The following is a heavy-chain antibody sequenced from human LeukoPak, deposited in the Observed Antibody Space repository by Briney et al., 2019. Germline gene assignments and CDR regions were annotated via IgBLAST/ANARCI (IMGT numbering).Heavy chain of an antibody. J-gene: IGHJ4*02. V-gene: IGHV3-30*04. CDR2: INTDGTKK. CDR1: GFTLRRSA. CDR3: ARDGVYWNDFDY. Sequence: GTSLRLSCVASGFTLRRSAIHWVRQPAGRGLEWVAVINTDGTKKYYADSVKGRFPGSRDNSKNTVALERTSLRPEDAGVYYCARDGVYWNDFDYWGQGTPFTVS. D-gene: IGHD1-1*01.